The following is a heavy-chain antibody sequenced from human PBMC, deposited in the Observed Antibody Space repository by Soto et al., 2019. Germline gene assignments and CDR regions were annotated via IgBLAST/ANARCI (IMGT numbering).Heavy chain of an antibody. V-gene: IGHV1-3*01. D-gene: IGHD1-1*01. CDR2: INGGTGQT. J-gene: IGHJ6*02. CDR3: ARGKGMEENYYYYGMDI. Sequence: ASVKACKASGYTFSTYAMHWVRQAPGQSLEWMGWINGGTGQTRYSQRFQDRVTITRDTSAKTTYMDLTSLRSEDTAVYYCARGKGMEENYYYYGMDIWGQGTTVTVSS. CDR1: GYTFSTYA.